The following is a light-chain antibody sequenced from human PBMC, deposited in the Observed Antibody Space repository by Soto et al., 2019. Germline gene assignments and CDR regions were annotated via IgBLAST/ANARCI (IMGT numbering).Light chain of an antibody. CDR3: SSYAGSNNFPYI. J-gene: IGLJ1*01. Sequence: QSALTQPPSASGSPGQSVTISCTGTSRDIGGYNYVSWYQQHPGKAPKLMIYEVSKRPSGVPDLFSGSKSGNTASLTVSGLQAEDEADYYCSSYAGSNNFPYIFGTGTKVTVL. CDR2: EVS. V-gene: IGLV2-8*01. CDR1: SRDIGGYNY.